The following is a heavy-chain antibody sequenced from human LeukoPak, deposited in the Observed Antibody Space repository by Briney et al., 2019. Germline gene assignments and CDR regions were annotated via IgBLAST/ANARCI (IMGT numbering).Heavy chain of an antibody. D-gene: IGHD3-22*01. CDR3: ARVEYYYDSSGSNWFDP. Sequence: SETLSLTCTVSGYSISSGYYWGWIRQPPGKGLEWIGSMYHSGSTYYNPSLKSRVTISVDTSKNQFSLKLSSVTAADTAVYYCARVEYYYDSSGSNWFDPWGQGTLVTVSS. CDR2: MYHSGST. V-gene: IGHV4-38-2*02. J-gene: IGHJ5*02. CDR1: GYSISSGYY.